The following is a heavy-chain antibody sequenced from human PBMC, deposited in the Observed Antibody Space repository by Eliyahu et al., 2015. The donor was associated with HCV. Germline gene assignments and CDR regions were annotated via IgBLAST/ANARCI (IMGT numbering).Heavy chain of an antibody. CDR3: ARIDDSSGYYYLFDY. CDR1: GGXISSSSYX. V-gene: IGHV4-39*01. Sequence: QLQLQESGPGLVKPSETLSLXCTVSGGXISSSSYXWGWIRQPPGKGLEWIGSIYYSGXTYYNPSLKSRVTISVDTSKNQFSLKLSSVTAADTAVYYCARIDDSSGYYYLFDYWGQGTLVTVSS. D-gene: IGHD3-22*01. CDR2: IYYSGXT. J-gene: IGHJ4*02.